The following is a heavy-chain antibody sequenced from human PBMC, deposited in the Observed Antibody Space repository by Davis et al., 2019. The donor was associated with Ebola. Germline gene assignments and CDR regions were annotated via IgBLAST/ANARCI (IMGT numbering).Heavy chain of an antibody. CDR2: INLNSGGT. CDR1: GYTFTGYY. V-gene: IGHV1-2*06. D-gene: IGHD1-26*01. Sequence: AASVKVSCKASGYTFTGYYMHWVRQAPGQGLEWMGRINLNSGGTNYAQKFQGRVTMTRDTSISTAYMELSSLRSEDTAVYYCTVGGIGGMGDYWGQGTLVTVSS. CDR3: TVGGIGGMGDY. J-gene: IGHJ4*02.